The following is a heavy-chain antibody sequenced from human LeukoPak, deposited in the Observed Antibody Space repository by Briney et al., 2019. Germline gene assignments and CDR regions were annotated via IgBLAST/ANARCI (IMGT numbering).Heavy chain of an antibody. CDR2: INHSGST. V-gene: IGHV4-30-4*08. D-gene: IGHD3-16*02. CDR1: GDSISSGDYY. J-gene: IGHJ4*02. CDR3: ARHVRIYDYVWGSYPLLEENFDY. Sequence: SQTLSLTCTVSGDSISSGDYYWSWIRQPPGKGLEWIGEINHSGSTNYNPSLKSRVTISVDTSKNQFSLKLSSVTAADTAVYYCARHVRIYDYVWGSYPLLEENFDYWGQGTLVTVSS.